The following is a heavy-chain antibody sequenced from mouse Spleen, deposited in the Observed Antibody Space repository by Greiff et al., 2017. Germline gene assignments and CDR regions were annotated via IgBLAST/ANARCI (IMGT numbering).Heavy chain of an antibody. D-gene: IGHD1-1*01. Sequence: EVQGVESGGGLVKPGGSLKLSCAASGFTFSDYYMYWVRQTPEKRLEWVATISDGGSYTYYPDSVKGRFTISRDNAKNNLYLQMSSLKSEDTAMYYCARGPGSSHYYAMDYWGQGTSVTVSS. CDR1: GFTFSDYY. CDR3: ARGPGSSHYYAMDY. CDR2: ISDGGSYT. V-gene: IGHV5-4*02. J-gene: IGHJ4*01.